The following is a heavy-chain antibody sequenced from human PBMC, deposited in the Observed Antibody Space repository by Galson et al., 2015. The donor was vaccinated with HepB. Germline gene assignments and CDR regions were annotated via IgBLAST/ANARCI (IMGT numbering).Heavy chain of an antibody. CDR2: IRSKAYGGTT. CDR1: GFTFGDYA. D-gene: IGHD6-19*01. Sequence: SLRLSCAASGFTFGDYAMSWFRQAPGKGLEWVGFIRSKAYGGTTEYAASVKGRFTISRDDSKSIAYLQMNSLKTEDTAVYYCTRERREPRGSSETVSSGQYWGQGTLVTVSS. CDR3: TRERREPRGSSETVSSGQY. V-gene: IGHV3-49*03. J-gene: IGHJ4*01.